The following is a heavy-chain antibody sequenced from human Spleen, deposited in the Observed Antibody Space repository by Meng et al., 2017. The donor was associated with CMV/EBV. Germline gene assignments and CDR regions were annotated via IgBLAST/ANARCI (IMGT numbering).Heavy chain of an antibody. V-gene: IGHV4-34*01. J-gene: IGHJ4*02. CDR3: ARVGIAVAGSGSFDY. D-gene: IGHD6-19*01. Sequence: QRQLTHGGAGLFQPLGPLALTGAVVGGSFSGYYWSWIRQPPGKGLEWIGEMHHSGSTNYTPSLKSRVTISVDTSKNQFALKLSSVTAADTAVYCCARVGIAVAGSGSFDYWGQGTLVTVSS. CDR2: MHHSGST. CDR1: GGSFSGYY.